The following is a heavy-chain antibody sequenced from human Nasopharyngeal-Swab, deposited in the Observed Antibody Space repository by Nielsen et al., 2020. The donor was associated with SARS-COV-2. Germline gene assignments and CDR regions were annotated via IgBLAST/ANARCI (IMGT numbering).Heavy chain of an antibody. J-gene: IGHJ3*02. CDR2: ISAYNGNT. CDR3: ARDSSGSYDGAFDI. D-gene: IGHD1-26*01. V-gene: IGHV1-18*01. CDR1: DYTFTSYG. Sequence: ASVKVSCKASDYTFTSYGISWVRQAPGQGLEWMGWISAYNGNTNYAQKLQGRVTMTTDTSTSTAYMELRSLRSDDTAVYYCARDSSGSYDGAFDIWGQGTMVTVSS.